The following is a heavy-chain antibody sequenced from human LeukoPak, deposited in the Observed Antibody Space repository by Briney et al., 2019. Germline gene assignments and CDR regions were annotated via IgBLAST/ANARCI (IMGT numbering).Heavy chain of an antibody. V-gene: IGHV3-48*04. CDR2: ISSSSSTI. CDR3: ARGEDGYNSHWYFDL. CDR1: GFTFSSYS. J-gene: IGHJ2*01. D-gene: IGHD5-24*01. Sequence: GGSLRLSCAASGFTFSSYSMNWVRQAPGKGLEWVSYISSSSSTIYYADSVKGRFTISRDNAKNSLYLQMNSLRAEDTAVYYCARGEDGYNSHWYFDLWGRGTLVTVSS.